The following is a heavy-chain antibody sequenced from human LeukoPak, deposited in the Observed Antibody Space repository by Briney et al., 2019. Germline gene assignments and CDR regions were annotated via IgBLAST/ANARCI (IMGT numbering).Heavy chain of an antibody. Sequence: KPSETLSLTCTVSGGSISGGYYWNWIRQPAGKGLEWIGRIYTSGNTNYNPSLKSQVTISMDTSKNQFSLNLNSVTAADTAVYYCARDRAGDSFDIWGQGTMVTVSS. CDR2: IYTSGNT. CDR3: ARDRAGDSFDI. J-gene: IGHJ3*02. V-gene: IGHV4-61*02. CDR1: GGSISGGYY. D-gene: IGHD7-27*01.